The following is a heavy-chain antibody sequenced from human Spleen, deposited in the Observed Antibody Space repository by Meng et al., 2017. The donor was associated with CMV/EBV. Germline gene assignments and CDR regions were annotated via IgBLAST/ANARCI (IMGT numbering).Heavy chain of an antibody. CDR1: GDSVSSTRAF. CDR2: TYYRSKLYN. Sequence: QGQLQQSGTGRWQPSQTLSLTWAISGDSVSSTRAFWNWIRQSPSRGLEWLGRTYYRSKLYNDYAVSVKSRITINPDTSKNQFSLQLNSVTPEDTAVYYCARGGVYSFFDYWGQGTLVTVSS. V-gene: IGHV6-1*01. D-gene: IGHD2-8*01. CDR3: ARGGVYSFFDY. J-gene: IGHJ4*02.